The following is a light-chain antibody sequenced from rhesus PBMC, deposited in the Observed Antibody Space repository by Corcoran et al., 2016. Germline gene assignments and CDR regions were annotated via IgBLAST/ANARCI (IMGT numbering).Light chain of an antibody. CDR3: YQHSSGYS. CDR1: QSVSNY. CDR2: SAS. Sequence: QVILTQSPATLSLSPGERATLSCRASQSVSNYLAWYQQKPGQAPRLLIYSASRRATGIPDRFSGSGSGTDFTLTIGSLEPEDVGVYHCYQHSSGYSFGQGTKVEIK. J-gene: IGKJ2*01. V-gene: IGKV3-10*01.